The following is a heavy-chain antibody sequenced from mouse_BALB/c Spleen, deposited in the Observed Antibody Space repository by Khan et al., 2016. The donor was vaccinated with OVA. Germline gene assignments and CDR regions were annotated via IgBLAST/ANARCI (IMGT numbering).Heavy chain of an antibody. CDR2: IDPENGDT. V-gene: IGHV14-4*02. CDR1: GFNIKDYN. Sequence: VQLQQPGAELVRSGASVKLSCTASGFNIKDYNMHWVKQRPEQGLEWIGWIDPENGDTEYAPKFQGKATMTADTSSNTAYLQFSSLTSEDTAVYYCNAFPYCYGRDWFAYWGQGTLVTVSA. J-gene: IGHJ3*01. CDR3: NAFPYCYGRDWFAY. D-gene: IGHD1-1*01.